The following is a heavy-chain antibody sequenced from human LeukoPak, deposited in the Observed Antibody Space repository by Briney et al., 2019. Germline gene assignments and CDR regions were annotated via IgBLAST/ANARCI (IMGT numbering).Heavy chain of an antibody. V-gene: IGHV4-31*03. CDR2: IYYSGST. Sequence: PSQTLSLTCTVSGGSISSDSYHWSWIRQHPGKGLEWIGYIYYSGSTYYNPSLRSRLTISVDTSRNQFSLSLRSVTAADTAVYYCARRGDSTVIHGFDIWGQGTMVTVSS. D-gene: IGHD1-26*01. J-gene: IGHJ3*02. CDR1: GGSISSDSYH. CDR3: ARRGDSTVIHGFDI.